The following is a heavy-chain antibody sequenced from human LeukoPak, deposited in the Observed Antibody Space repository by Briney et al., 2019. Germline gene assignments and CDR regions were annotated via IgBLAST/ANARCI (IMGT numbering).Heavy chain of an antibody. CDR2: IYHSGST. Sequence: PSETLSLTCTVSGYFISSGYYWGWIRQPPGKGLEWIGSIYHSGSTYYNPSLKSRVTISVDTSKNQFSLKLSSVTAADTAVYYCARDHDSSGDHDAFDIWGQGTMVTVSS. CDR1: GYFISSGYY. J-gene: IGHJ3*02. V-gene: IGHV4-38-2*02. CDR3: ARDHDSSGDHDAFDI. D-gene: IGHD2-15*01.